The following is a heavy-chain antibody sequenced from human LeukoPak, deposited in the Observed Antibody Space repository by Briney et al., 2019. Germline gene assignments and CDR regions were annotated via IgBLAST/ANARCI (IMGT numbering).Heavy chain of an antibody. CDR1: GYTFTSYG. D-gene: IGHD2-15*01. J-gene: IGHJ5*02. V-gene: IGHV1-18*01. CDR2: ISAYNGNT. CDR3: ARKEGYCSGGSCYSPGSWFDP. Sequence: GASVKVSCKASGYTFTSYGISWVRQAPGQGLEWMGWISAYNGNTNYAQKLQGRVTMTTDTSTSTVYMELRSLRSDDTAVYYCARKEGYCSGGSCYSPGSWFDPWGQGTLVTVSS.